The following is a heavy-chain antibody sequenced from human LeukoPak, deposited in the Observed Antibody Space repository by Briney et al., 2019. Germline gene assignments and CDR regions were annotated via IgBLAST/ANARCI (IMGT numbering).Heavy chain of an antibody. J-gene: IGHJ4*02. V-gene: IGHV3-23*01. D-gene: IGHD3-22*01. CDR1: GFTFSSYA. Sequence: GGSLRLSCAASGFTFSSYAMSWVRQAPGKGLEWVSAISGSGGSTYYADSVKGRFTISRDNSKNTLYLQMNSLRAEDTAVYYCAKDLQYYDSSGYKDYWGRGTLVTVSS. CDR3: AKDLQYYDSSGYKDY. CDR2: ISGSGGST.